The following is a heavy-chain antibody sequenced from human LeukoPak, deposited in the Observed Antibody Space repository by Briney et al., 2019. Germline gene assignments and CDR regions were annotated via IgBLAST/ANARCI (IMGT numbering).Heavy chain of an antibody. J-gene: IGHJ4*02. CDR2: ISSSGSTI. V-gene: IGHV3-11*01. CDR3: AGDIAVAGTNYFDY. Sequence: GSLRLSCAASGFTFSDYYMSWIRQAPGKGLEWVSYISSSGSTIYYADSVKGRFTISRDNAKNSLYLQMNSLRAEDTAVYYCAGDIAVAGTNYFDYWGQGTLVTVSS. CDR1: GFTFSDYY. D-gene: IGHD6-19*01.